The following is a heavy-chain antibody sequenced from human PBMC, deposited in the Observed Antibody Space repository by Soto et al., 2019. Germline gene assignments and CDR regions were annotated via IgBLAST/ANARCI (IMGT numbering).Heavy chain of an antibody. V-gene: IGHV1-46*01. Sequence: ASVKVSCKASGYTFTSYAMHWVRQAPGQRLEWMGIINPSGGSTSYAQKFQDRVSMTIDTSTGTAYMELRSLTSDDTAIYYCAKNGQPPYYYYGLDVWGQGTKVTVSS. CDR2: INPSGGST. CDR1: GYTFTSYA. CDR3: AKNGQPPYYYYGLDV. J-gene: IGHJ6*02. D-gene: IGHD2-8*01.